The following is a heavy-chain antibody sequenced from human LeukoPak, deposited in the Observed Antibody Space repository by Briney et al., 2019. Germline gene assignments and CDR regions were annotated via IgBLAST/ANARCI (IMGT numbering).Heavy chain of an antibody. CDR3: ARVSAYYYDSSGYYIDY. CDR2: INPNSGGT. D-gene: IGHD3-22*01. J-gene: IGHJ4*02. V-gene: IGHV1-2*02. Sequence: ASVKVSCKASGYTFTGYYMHWVRQAPGRGLEWMGWINPNSGGTNYAQKFQGRVTMTRDTSISTAYMKLSRLRSDDTAVYYCARVSAYYYDSSGYYIDYWGQGTLVTVSS. CDR1: GYTFTGYY.